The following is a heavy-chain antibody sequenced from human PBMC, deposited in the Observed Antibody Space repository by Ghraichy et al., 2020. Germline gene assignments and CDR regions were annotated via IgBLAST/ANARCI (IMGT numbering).Heavy chain of an antibody. J-gene: IGHJ3*01. D-gene: IGHD1-26*01. CDR1: GFTFSYYG. V-gene: IGHV3-33*01. CDR3: ARDDNREANAFDV. CDR2: ILNDGSKQ. Sequence: GGSLRLSCAASGFTFSYYGMHWVRQAPGKGLEWVALILNDGSKQYYADSVRGRFSISRDNFKNTLYLQLNSLRVEDTAVYYCARDDNREANAFDVWGRGTMLTVSS.